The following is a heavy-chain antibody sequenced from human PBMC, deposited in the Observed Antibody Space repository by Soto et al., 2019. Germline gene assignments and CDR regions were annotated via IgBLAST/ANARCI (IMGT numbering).Heavy chain of an antibody. CDR1: GYTFTSYS. CDR2: INVYNGNT. V-gene: IGHV1-18*01. CDR3: ATDGVAVTTGIYGY. J-gene: IGHJ4*02. D-gene: IGHD4-4*01. Sequence: GASVKVSCKASGYTFTSYSISWVRQAPGQGLEWMGWINVYNGNTKYAQKFQGRVTMTTDTSTSTVYMELRSLSSDDTAVYYCATDGVAVTTGIYGYCGQGTLVTVYS.